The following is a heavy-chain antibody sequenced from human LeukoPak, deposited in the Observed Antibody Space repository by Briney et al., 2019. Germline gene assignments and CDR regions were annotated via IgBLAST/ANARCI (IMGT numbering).Heavy chain of an antibody. CDR2: IYTIGYT. D-gene: IGHD3-22*01. V-gene: IGHV4-4*07. J-gene: IGHJ4*02. CDR1: GDSISTYY. Sequence: SETLSLTCTVSGDSISTYYWSWIRQPAGKGLEWIGHIYTIGYTKYDPSLKSRVTMSVDTSKNQFSLKLSSVTAADTAVYYCAREEYYSDSSGYDRQFDYWGQGTPVIVSS. CDR3: AREEYYSDSSGYDRQFDY.